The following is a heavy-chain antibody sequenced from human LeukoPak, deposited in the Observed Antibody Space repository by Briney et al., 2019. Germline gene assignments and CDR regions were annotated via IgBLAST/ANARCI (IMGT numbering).Heavy chain of an antibody. V-gene: IGHV3-23*01. CDR2: ISGSGGST. D-gene: IGHD2-21*01. CDR3: ARVLWGDTNWFDP. CDR1: GFTFSSYN. Sequence: GGSLRLSCAASGFTFSSYNMNWVRQAPGKGLEWVSAISGSGGSTYYADSVKGRFTISRDNSKNTLYLQMNSLRAEDTAVYYCARVLWGDTNWFDPWGQGTLVTVSS. J-gene: IGHJ5*02.